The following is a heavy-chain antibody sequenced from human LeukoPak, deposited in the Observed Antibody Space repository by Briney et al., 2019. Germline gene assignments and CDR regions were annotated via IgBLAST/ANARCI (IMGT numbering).Heavy chain of an antibody. V-gene: IGHV6-1*01. CDR2: TYYRSKWYN. J-gene: IGHJ3*02. CDR1: GDSVSSNSAA. D-gene: IGHD3-3*01. Sequence: PSQTLSLTCAISGDSVSSNSAAWNWIRQSPSRGLEWLGRTYYRSKWYNDYAVSVKSRITINPDTSKNQFSLQLNSVTPEDTAVYYCARERRFLEWLLSKDAFDIWGQGTMVTVSS. CDR3: ARERRFLEWLLSKDAFDI.